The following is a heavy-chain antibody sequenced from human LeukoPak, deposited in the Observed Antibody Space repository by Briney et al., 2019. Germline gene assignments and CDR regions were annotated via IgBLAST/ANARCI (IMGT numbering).Heavy chain of an antibody. CDR2: ISAYNGNT. J-gene: IGHJ4*02. CDR3: ARGYYYDSSTKPFDY. D-gene: IGHD3-22*01. V-gene: IGHV1-18*01. CDR1: GYTFTSYG. Sequence: GASVKVSCKASGYTFTSYGISWVRQAPGQGLEWMGWISAYNGNTNYAQKLQGRVTMTTDTSTSTAYMGLRSLRSDDTAVYYCARGYYYDSSTKPFDYWGQGTLVTVSS.